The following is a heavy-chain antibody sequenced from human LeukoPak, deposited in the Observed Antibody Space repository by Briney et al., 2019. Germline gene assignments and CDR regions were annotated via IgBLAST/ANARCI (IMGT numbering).Heavy chain of an antibody. J-gene: IGHJ4*02. CDR3: ARGRYSYGQLDY. CDR1: GFTFSSYS. Sequence: GGSLRLSRAASGFTFSSYSMNWVRQAPGKGLEWVSSISSSSSYIYYADSVKGRFTISRDNAKNSLYLQMNGLRAEDTAVYYCARGRYSYGQLDYWGQGTLVTVSS. V-gene: IGHV3-21*01. D-gene: IGHD5-18*01. CDR2: ISSSSSYI.